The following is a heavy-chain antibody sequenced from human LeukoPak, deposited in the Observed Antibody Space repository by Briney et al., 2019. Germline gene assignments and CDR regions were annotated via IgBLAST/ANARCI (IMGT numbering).Heavy chain of an antibody. Sequence: ASVNVSCMASGYTFTGYHMHWVRQAPGQGLEWMGIINPSGGSTTYAEKFQGRVTMTRDTSTSTVYMELSRLRSEDTAVYYCARDSLRSAIAMAGGNWFDPWGQGTLVTVSS. D-gene: IGHD6-19*01. CDR1: GYTFTGYH. V-gene: IGHV1-46*01. CDR2: INPSGGST. J-gene: IGHJ5*02. CDR3: ARDSLRSAIAMAGGNWFDP.